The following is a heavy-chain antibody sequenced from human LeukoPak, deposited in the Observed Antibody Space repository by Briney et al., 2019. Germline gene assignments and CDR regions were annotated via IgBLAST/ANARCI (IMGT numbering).Heavy chain of an antibody. D-gene: IGHD2-2*02. J-gene: IGHJ3*02. Sequence: ASVKVSCKASGYTFTGYYMHWVRQAPGRGLEWMGWINPNSGGTNYAQKFQGRVTMTRDTSISRAYMELSRLRSDDTAVYYCARRPYYCSSTSCYTWSYYDFWSGYRNRDAFDIWGQGTMVTVSS. V-gene: IGHV1-2*02. CDR1: GYTFTGYY. CDR2: INPNSGGT. CDR3: ARRPYYCSSTSCYTWSYYDFWSGYRNRDAFDI.